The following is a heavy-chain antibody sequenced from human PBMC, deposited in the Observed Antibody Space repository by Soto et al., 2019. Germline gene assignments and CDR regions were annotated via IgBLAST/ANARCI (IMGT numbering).Heavy chain of an antibody. Sequence: EEQWVESGGGLVKPGGSLRLSCAASGFTCSTYSMNWVRQAPGKGLAWVSSIRNSTNLIYYADSVKGRFTISRDNAKNSLFLQMSSLRAEDTAVYYCARARPTGGMDVWGQGTTVTVSS. V-gene: IGHV3-21*01. J-gene: IGHJ6*02. CDR1: GFTCSTYS. CDR2: IRNSTNLI. CDR3: ARARPTGGMDV. D-gene: IGHD2-8*02.